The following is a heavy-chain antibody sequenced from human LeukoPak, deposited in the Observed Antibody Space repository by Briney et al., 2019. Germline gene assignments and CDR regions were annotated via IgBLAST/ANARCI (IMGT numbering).Heavy chain of an antibody. Sequence: ASVKVSCKASGYTFTSYYMHWVRQALGQGLEWMGIINPSGGSTSYAQKFQGRVTMTRDTSTSTVYMELSSLRSEDTAVYYCARTRRGYCSSIRCSNWFDPWGQGTLVTVSS. J-gene: IGHJ5*02. D-gene: IGHD2-2*01. CDR3: ARTRRGYCSSIRCSNWFDP. CDR2: INPSGGST. V-gene: IGHV1-46*01. CDR1: GYTFTSYY.